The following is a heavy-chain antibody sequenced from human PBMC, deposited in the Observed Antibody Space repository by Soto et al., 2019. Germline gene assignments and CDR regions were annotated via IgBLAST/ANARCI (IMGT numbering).Heavy chain of an antibody. CDR3: AKGPKTYSSGWSHLFDY. CDR2: ISGSGGST. V-gene: IGHV3-23*01. D-gene: IGHD6-19*01. J-gene: IGHJ4*02. Sequence: GGSLRLSCAASGFTFSSYAMSWVRQAPGKGLEWVSAISGSGGSTYYADSVKGRFTISRDNSKNTLYLQMNSLRAEDTAVYYCAKGPKTYSSGWSHLFDYGGQGTLVTVSS. CDR1: GFTFSSYA.